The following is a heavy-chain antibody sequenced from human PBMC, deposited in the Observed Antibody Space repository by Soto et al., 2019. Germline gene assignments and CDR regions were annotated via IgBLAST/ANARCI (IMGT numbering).Heavy chain of an antibody. CDR2: ILVDGRT. J-gene: IGHJ3*02. V-gene: IGHV3-23*01. CDR3: AKATATGGGAFDI. Sequence: GGSLRLSCAASGFICSSYDMSWVRQAPGKGLEWVSTILVDGRTFYVDSVKGRFTISRDSSKNTVYLQMNSLTAGDTALYYCAKATATGGGAFDICGQGTMVTVS. D-gene: IGHD2-8*02. CDR1: GFICSSYD.